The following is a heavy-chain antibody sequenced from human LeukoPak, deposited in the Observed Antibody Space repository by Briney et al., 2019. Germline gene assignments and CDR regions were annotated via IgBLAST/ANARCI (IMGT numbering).Heavy chain of an antibody. V-gene: IGHV3-9*01. CDR2: IGWNSGSI. J-gene: IGHJ4*02. CDR1: GFTFDDYA. Sequence: GRSLRLSCAASGFTFDDYAMHWVRQAPGKGLEWVSGIGWNSGSIGYADSVKGRFTISRDNAKNSLYLQMNSLRAEDTALYYCAKESYDSSGYYMYYFDYWGQGTLVTVSS. CDR3: AKESYDSSGYYMYYFDY. D-gene: IGHD3-22*01.